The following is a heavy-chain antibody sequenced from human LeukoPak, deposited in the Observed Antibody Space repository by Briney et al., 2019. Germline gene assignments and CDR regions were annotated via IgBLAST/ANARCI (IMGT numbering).Heavy chain of an antibody. J-gene: IGHJ4*02. V-gene: IGHV3-23*01. D-gene: IGHD5-24*01. Sequence: PGGSLRLSCAASGFTFSSYAMSWVRQAPGKGLEWVSAISGSGGSTYYADSVKGRFTISRDNSKNTLYLQMNSLRVEDTAVYYCVRGLVEMATIYFDYWGQGTLVTVSS. CDR1: GFTFSSYA. CDR2: ISGSGGST. CDR3: VRGLVEMATIYFDY.